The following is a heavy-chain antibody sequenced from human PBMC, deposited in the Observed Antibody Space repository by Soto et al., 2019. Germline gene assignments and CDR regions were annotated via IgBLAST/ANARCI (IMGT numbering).Heavy chain of an antibody. J-gene: IGHJ4*02. D-gene: IGHD1-26*01. CDR1: GGSISTGDYY. V-gene: IGHV4-30-4*01. CDR3: ALALGPTTGLDY. Sequence: SETLSLTCTASGGSISTGDYYWSWIRQPPGKGLEWIGYIYYSGSTFYNPSLTSRLSISMDTSGNHFSLELRSVTAADTAVYYCALALGPTTGLDYWGQGTLVTVSS. CDR2: IYYSGST.